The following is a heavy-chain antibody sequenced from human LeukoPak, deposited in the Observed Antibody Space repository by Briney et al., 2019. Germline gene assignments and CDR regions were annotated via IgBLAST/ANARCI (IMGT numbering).Heavy chain of an antibody. CDR1: GGSISTFS. V-gene: IGHV4-59*01. J-gene: IGHJ4*02. CDR2: IYSRST. Sequence: SETLSLTCTASGGSISTFSWSWLRQPPGKGLEWIGSIYSRSTNFNPSFKSRVAISVDTSKNQFSLRLNSVTTADTAVYYCARDTTVASGMQYWGQGTLVTVSS. D-gene: IGHD6-19*01. CDR3: ARDTTVASGMQY.